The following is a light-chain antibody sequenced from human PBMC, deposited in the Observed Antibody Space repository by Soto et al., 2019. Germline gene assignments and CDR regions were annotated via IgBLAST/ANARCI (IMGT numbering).Light chain of an antibody. CDR3: CSYSLITPYV. CDR1: SLDVGKYDL. Sequence: QSVLTQPASVSVSPGQSVTISCTGTSLDVGKYDLVSWYQHFPGKAPKLMIFEAIRRPSGISDRFSGSKSGNTASLTISGLQAEDEADYYCCSYSLITPYVFGSGTKVTVL. V-gene: IGLV2-23*01. CDR2: EAI. J-gene: IGLJ1*01.